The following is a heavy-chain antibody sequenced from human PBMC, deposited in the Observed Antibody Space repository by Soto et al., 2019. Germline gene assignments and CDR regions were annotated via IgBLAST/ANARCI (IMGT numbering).Heavy chain of an antibody. CDR3: AKDVMSGEEDFWSAYWDAFDI. J-gene: IGHJ3*02. CDR2: ISGSGGST. CDR1: GFTFSSYA. Sequence: PGGSLRLSCAASGFTFSSYAMSWVCQAPGKGLEWVSAISGSGGSTYYADSVKGRFTISRDNSKNTLYLQMNSLRAEDTAVYYCAKDVMSGEEDFWSAYWDAFDIWGQGTMVTVSS. V-gene: IGHV3-23*01. D-gene: IGHD3-3*01.